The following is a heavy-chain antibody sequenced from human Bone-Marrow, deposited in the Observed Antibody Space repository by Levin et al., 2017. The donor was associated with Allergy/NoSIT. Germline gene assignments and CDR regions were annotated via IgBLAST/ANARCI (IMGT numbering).Heavy chain of an antibody. D-gene: IGHD4-17*01. CDR1: GNTLSDLS. J-gene: IGHJ6*03. Sequence: ASVKVSCKVSGNTLSDLSIHWVRQAPGKGLEWMGGFDPEAGETIYAHNFQGRITMTEDTSTDTAYMEVRGLRSEDSAMYYCATHFTRHGDFRSYYYIDVWGKGTTVTVSS. V-gene: IGHV1-24*01. CDR2: FDPEAGET. CDR3: ATHFTRHGDFRSYYYIDV.